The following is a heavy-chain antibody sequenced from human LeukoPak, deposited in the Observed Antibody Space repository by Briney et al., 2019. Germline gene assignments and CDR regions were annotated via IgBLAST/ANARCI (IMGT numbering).Heavy chain of an antibody. D-gene: IGHD2-15*01. Sequence: SVKVSCKASGGTFSTNTISWVRQAPGKGPEWMGRFIPVLRTAEYTERFQGRVTITADKSTNTAYMELTSLKSEDTAVYYCARGKGFVGHFDSWGQGTLVTISS. CDR3: ARGKGFVGHFDS. J-gene: IGHJ4*02. CDR1: GGTFSTNT. CDR2: FIPVLRTA. V-gene: IGHV1-69*08.